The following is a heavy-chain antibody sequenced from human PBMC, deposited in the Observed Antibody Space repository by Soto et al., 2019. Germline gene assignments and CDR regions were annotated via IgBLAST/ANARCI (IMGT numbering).Heavy chain of an antibody. D-gene: IGHD3-16*01. CDR2: MNPNSGNT. J-gene: IGHJ5*02. CDR3: ARGRIGGYWFDP. V-gene: IGHV1-8*01. Sequence: WVRQATGQGLEWMGWMNPNSGNTGYAQKFQGRVTMTRITSISTAYLELSSLRSEDTAVYYCARGRIGGYWFDPWGQGTLVTVSS.